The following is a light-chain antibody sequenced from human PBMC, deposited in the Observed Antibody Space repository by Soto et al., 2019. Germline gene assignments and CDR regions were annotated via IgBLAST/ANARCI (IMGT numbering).Light chain of an antibody. CDR3: ASYTSSRSLLYV. Sequence: QSVLTQPASVSGSPGQSITISCTGTSSDIGAYNYVSWYQHPPGKAPKLIIYEVTKRPSGVANRFSGSKSGNTASLTISGLQGEDEADYYCASYTSSRSLLYVFGTGTKLTVL. CDR2: EVT. J-gene: IGLJ1*01. CDR1: SSDIGAYNY. V-gene: IGLV2-14*01.